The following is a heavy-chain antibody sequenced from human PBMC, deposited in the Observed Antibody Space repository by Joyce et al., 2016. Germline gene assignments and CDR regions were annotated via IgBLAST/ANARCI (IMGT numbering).Heavy chain of an antibody. D-gene: IGHD3-3*01. Sequence: QVQLVESGGGVVQPGRSLRLSCAASGFTFNTYTMHWVRQAPGKGLEWVAVISSDGGSGQYANAVKGRFTISRDNSGNKLYLQMNSLRPEDTAVYYCARDGDFAVVDLDFWGQGTLVTVSS. J-gene: IGHJ4*02. CDR1: GFTFNTYT. CDR2: ISSDGGSG. V-gene: IGHV3-30-3*01. CDR3: ARDGDFAVVDLDF.